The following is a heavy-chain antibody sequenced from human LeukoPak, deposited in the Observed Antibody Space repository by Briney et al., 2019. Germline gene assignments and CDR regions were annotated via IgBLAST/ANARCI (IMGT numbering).Heavy chain of an antibody. V-gene: IGHV4-59*12. CDR2: MYYSGST. CDR3: AREVGRYCSSTSCSYYYMDV. Sequence: SETLSLTCAVSGGSISSYYWSWIRQPPGKGLECVGYMYYSGSTNYNPPLKSRVTISVDTSKNQFSLKLSSVTAADTAVYYCAREVGRYCSSTSCSYYYMDVWGKGTTVTVSS. CDR1: GGSISSYY. D-gene: IGHD2-2*01. J-gene: IGHJ6*03.